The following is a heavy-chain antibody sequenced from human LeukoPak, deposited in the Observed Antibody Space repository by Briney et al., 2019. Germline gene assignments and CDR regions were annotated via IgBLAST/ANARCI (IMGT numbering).Heavy chain of an antibody. V-gene: IGHV4-30-2*01. CDR1: GGSISSGGYS. D-gene: IGHD4-17*01. CDR3: ARELRRQGFDY. CDR2: IYHSGST. Sequence: SETLSLTCAVSGGSISSGGYSWSWIRQPPGKGLEWIGYIYHSGSTYYNPSLKSRVTISVDGSKNQFSLKLSSVTAADTAVYYCARELRRQGFDYWGQGTLVTVSS. J-gene: IGHJ4*02.